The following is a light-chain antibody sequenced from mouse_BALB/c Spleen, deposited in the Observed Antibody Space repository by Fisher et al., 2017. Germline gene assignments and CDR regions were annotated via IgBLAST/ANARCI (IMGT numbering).Light chain of an antibody. J-gene: IGKJ1*01. V-gene: IGKV4-90*01. Sequence: DIVITQSPAIIAASPGEKVTITCSASSSVSYMNWYQQKPGSSPKIWIYGISNLASGVPARFSGSGSGTSYSLTISRVEAEDAATYYCQQWSSNPWTFGGGTKLEIK. CDR2: GIS. CDR1: SSVSY. CDR3: QQWSSNPWT.